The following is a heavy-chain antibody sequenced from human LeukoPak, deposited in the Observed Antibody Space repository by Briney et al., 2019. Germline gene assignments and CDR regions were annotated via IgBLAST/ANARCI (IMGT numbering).Heavy chain of an antibody. CDR1: GDSVSSSTTG. J-gene: IGHJ4*02. Sequence: PSQTLSLTCTISGDSVSSSTTGWNWIRQSPSRGLEWLGRTYYKSSWSYDYAVSVKSRITVYPDTSKNQFSPLLNSVTPEDTAVYYCARGYLNGGFDSWGQGTLVTVSS. CDR2: TYYKSSWSY. V-gene: IGHV6-1*01. D-gene: IGHD1-1*01. CDR3: ARGYLNGGFDS.